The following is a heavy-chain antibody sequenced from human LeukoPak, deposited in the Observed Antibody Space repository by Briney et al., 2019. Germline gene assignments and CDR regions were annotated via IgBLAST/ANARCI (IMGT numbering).Heavy chain of an antibody. CDR2: IYYSGST. J-gene: IGHJ4*02. D-gene: IGHD3-3*01. Sequence: SETLSLTCSVSGGSISSSGYYWSWIRQPPGKGLEWIGYIYYSGSTYYNPSLKSRVTISVDTSKNQFSLKLSSVTAADTAVYYCARAPTYYDFWSGSTYYFDYWGQGTLVTVSS. CDR1: GGSISSSGYY. V-gene: IGHV4-30-4*08. CDR3: ARAPTYYDFWSGSTYYFDY.